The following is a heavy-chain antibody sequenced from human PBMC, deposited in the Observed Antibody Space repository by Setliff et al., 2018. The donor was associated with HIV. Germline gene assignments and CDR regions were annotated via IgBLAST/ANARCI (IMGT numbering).Heavy chain of an antibody. V-gene: IGHV4-31*03. J-gene: IGHJ4*02. Sequence: SETLSLTCSVSGGSITTDGYYWSCIRHHPRKGLEWIGYIYHTGKTYYNPSLSSRLVMSLDPSKNQFSLKLNSMTAADTAMYYCAGGRYFRDISDSRFDFWGQGKLVTVSS. CDR2: IYHTGKT. CDR1: GGSITTDGYY. D-gene: IGHD2-21*02. CDR3: AGGRYFRDISDSRFDF.